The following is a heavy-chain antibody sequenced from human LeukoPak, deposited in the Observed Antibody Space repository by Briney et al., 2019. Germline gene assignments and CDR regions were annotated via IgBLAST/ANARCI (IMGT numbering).Heavy chain of an antibody. D-gene: IGHD3-3*01. CDR3: VKDLGVPTNLFLDY. CDR2: ISSNGGST. CDR1: GFTFSSYA. J-gene: IGHJ4*02. Sequence: GGSLRLSCSASGFTFSSYAMHWVRQAPGKGLEYVSAISSNGGSTYYADSVKGRFTVSRDNSKNTLYLQMSSLRAEDTAVYYCVKDLGVPTNLFLDYWGQGTLVTVSS. V-gene: IGHV3-64D*06.